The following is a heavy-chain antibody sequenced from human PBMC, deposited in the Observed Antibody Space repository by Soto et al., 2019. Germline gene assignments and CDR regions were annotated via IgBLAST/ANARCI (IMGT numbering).Heavy chain of an antibody. D-gene: IGHD2-8*01. CDR1: GYSFTSYW. CDR2: IYPGDSDT. Sequence: GESLKISCKGSGYSFTSYWICWVRQMPGNGLEFMGLIYPGDSDTRYSPSFQGQVTITADKSISTAYLQWSSLKASDTAMYYCARHGLRPPPTGGVSIDSWGQGTRGPVS. CDR3: ARHGLRPPPTGGVSIDS. J-gene: IGHJ4*02. V-gene: IGHV5-51*01.